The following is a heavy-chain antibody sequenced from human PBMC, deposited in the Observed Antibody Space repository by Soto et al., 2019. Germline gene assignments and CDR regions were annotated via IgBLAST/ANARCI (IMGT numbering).Heavy chain of an antibody. CDR3: AASPFGVVIFGYENIHRPFDP. D-gene: IGHD3-3*01. CDR2: IIPIFGTA. J-gene: IGHJ5*02. V-gene: IGHV1-69*13. Sequence: ASVKVSCKASGGTFSSYAISWVRQAPGQGLEWMGGIIPIFGTANYAQKFQGRVTITGDESTSTAYMELSSLRSEDTAVYYCAASPFGVVIFGYENIHRPFDPWGQGTLVTVSS. CDR1: GGTFSSYA.